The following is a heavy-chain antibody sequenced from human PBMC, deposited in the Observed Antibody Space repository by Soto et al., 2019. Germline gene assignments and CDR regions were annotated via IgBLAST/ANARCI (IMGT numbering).Heavy chain of an antibody. V-gene: IGHV3-23*01. D-gene: IGHD5-12*01. CDR3: AKSSGYRGFHDGPDSKWFDY. J-gene: IGHJ4*02. CDR1: GFTFSNYA. Sequence: EVQLLESGGTLVQPGGSLRLSCVASGFTFSNYAMSWVRQAPGKGLEWVSTVTTRGASTYYADSVKGRFAISRDESMNTLYLQMNSLRADDTAVYYWAKSSGYRGFHDGPDSKWFDYWGQGTLVTVSS. CDR2: VTTRGAST.